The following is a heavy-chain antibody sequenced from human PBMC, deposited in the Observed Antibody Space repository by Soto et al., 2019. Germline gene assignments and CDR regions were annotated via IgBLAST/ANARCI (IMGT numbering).Heavy chain of an antibody. D-gene: IGHD2-21*02. Sequence: GGSLRLSCAASGFTFSSYAMSWVRQAPGKGLEWVSAISGSGGSTYYADSVKGRFTISRDNSKNTLYLQMNSLRAEDTAVYYCAKYGGNSDDKYYFDYWGQGTLVTVSS. CDR1: GFTFSSYA. CDR3: AKYGGNSDDKYYFDY. CDR2: ISGSGGST. V-gene: IGHV3-23*01. J-gene: IGHJ4*02.